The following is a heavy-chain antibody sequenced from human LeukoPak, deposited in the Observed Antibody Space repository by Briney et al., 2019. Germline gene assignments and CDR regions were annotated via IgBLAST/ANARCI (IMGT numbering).Heavy chain of an antibody. J-gene: IGHJ5*02. CDR3: AREEPCIAAAGSNGGSWFDP. V-gene: IGHV1-69*05. Sequence: SVKVSCKASGGTFSSYAISWVRQAPGQGLEWMGGIIPIFGTANYAQKFQGRVTITTDESTSTAYMELSSLRSEDTAVYYCAREEPCIAAAGSNGGSWFDPWGQGILVTVSS. CDR1: GGTFSSYA. D-gene: IGHD6-13*01. CDR2: IIPIFGTA.